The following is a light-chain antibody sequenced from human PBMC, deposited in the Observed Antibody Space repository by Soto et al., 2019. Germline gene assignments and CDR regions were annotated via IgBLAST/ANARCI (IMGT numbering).Light chain of an antibody. CDR3: SSYTSSSFLP. CDR1: SSDVGGYNY. CDR2: EVS. V-gene: IGLV2-14*01. Sequence: QSALTQPASVSGSPGQSITISCTGTSSDVGGYNYVSWYQQHPGKAPKLMIYEVSNWPSGVSNRFSGSKSGNTASLTISGLQAEDEADYYCSSYTSSSFLPFGTGTKVTVL. J-gene: IGLJ1*01.